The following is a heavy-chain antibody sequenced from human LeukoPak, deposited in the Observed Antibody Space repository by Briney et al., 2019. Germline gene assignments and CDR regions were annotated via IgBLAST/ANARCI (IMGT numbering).Heavy chain of an antibody. Sequence: PGGSLRLSCAASGFTFSSYSMNWVRQAPGKGLEWVSSISSSSSYIYYADSVKGRFTISRDNAKNSLYLQMNSLRAEDTAVYYCARSSLDCSSTSCYVRGDAFDIWGQGTMVTVPS. CDR1: GFTFSSYS. CDR3: ARSSLDCSSTSCYVRGDAFDI. CDR2: ISSSSSYI. D-gene: IGHD2-2*01. J-gene: IGHJ3*02. V-gene: IGHV3-21*01.